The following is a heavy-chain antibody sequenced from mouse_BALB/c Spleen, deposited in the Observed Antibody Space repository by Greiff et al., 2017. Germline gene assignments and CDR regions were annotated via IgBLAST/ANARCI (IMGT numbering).Heavy chain of an antibody. V-gene: IGHV7-3*02. CDR1: GFTFTDYY. Sequence: EVQGVESGGGLVQPGGSLRLSCATSGFTFTDYYMSWVRQPPGKALEWLGFIRNKANGYTTEYSASVKGRFTISRDNSQSILYLQMNTLRAEDSATYYCARDRDGNYYFDYWGQGTTLTVSS. J-gene: IGHJ2*01. CDR2: IRNKANGYTT. D-gene: IGHD2-1*01. CDR3: ARDRDGNYYFDY.